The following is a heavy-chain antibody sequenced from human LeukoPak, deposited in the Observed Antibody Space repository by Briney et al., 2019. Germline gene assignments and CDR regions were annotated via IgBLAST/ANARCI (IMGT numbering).Heavy chain of an antibody. V-gene: IGHV4-34*01. CDR2: INHSGST. J-gene: IGHJ4*02. D-gene: IGHD3-16*02. CDR3: ARVEEYYDYVWGSYRPYFDH. CDR1: GGSFSGYY. Sequence: SETLSLTCAVYGGSFSGYYWSWIRQPPGKGLEWIGEINHSGSTNYNPSLKSRVTISVDTSKNQFSLKLSSVTAADTAVYYCARVEEYYDYVWGSYRPYFDHWGQGTLGTVSS.